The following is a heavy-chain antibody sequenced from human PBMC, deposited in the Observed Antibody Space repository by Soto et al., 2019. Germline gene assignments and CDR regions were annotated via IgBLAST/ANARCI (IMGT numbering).Heavy chain of an antibody. CDR3: ARSTMIVVARYWYFDL. CDR1: GGTFSSYA. V-gene: IGHV1-69*06. CDR2: IIPIFGTA. Sequence: QVQLVQSGAEVKQPGSSVKVSCKASGGTFSSYAISWVRQAPGQGLEWMGGIIPIFGTANYAQKFQGRVTITADKSTSTAYMELSSLRSEDTAVYYCARSTMIVVARYWYFDLWGRGTLVTVSS. J-gene: IGHJ2*01. D-gene: IGHD3-22*01.